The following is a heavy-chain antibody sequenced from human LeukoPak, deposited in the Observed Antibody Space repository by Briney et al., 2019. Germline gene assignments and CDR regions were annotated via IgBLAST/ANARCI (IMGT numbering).Heavy chain of an antibody. CDR1: GFTFSDYY. CDR2: ITSSGETT. CDR3: ARARGAGPGAHFDY. J-gene: IGHJ4*02. Sequence: KPGGSLRLSCVASGFTFSDYYMSWIRQAPGKGLEWVSYITSSGETTFYADSVKGRFTISRDNAKNSLFLQMNSLRAEDTAVYYCARARGAGPGAHFDYWGQGTPVIVSS. D-gene: IGHD3-10*01. V-gene: IGHV3-11*01.